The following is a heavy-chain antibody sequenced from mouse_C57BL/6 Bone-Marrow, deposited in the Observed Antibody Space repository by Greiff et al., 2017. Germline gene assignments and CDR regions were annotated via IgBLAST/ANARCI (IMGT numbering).Heavy chain of an antibody. V-gene: IGHV1-9*01. J-gene: IGHJ3*01. CDR1: GYTFTGYW. CDR2: ILPGSGST. CDR3: ARGRILGAWFAY. Sequence: VQLQQSGAELMKPGASVKLSCKATGYTFTGYWIEWVKQRPGHGLEWIGEILPGSGSTNYNEKFKGKATFTADTSSNTAYMQHSSLTTEDSAVYYCARGRILGAWFAYWGQGTRVTVSA.